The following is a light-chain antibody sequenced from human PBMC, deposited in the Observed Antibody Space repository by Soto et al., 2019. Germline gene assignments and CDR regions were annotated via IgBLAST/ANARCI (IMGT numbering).Light chain of an antibody. CDR3: QQYGSSP. CDR1: QSVSSSY. Sequence: EIVLTQSPGTLSLSPGERATLSCRASQSVSSSYLAWYQQKPGQAPRLLIYGASSRATGIPDRFSGSGSGTDFTLTISRLEPEDFALYYWQQYGSSPLGQGTRLEIK. CDR2: GAS. J-gene: IGKJ5*01. V-gene: IGKV3-20*01.